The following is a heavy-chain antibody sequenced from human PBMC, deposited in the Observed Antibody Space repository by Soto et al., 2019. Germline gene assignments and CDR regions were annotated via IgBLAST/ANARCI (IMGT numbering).Heavy chain of an antibody. V-gene: IGHV3-23*01. CDR3: AKGPTIFGVVITFEYYYGMDV. CDR1: GFILSSSA. J-gene: IGHJ6*02. D-gene: IGHD3-3*01. CDR2: IRGSGTST. Sequence: GGSLRLSCAASGFILSSSAMSWVRQAPGKGLEWVSAIRGSGTSTYYADSVKGRFTIYGDNSKNTVYLQMNSLRAEDTAVYYCAKGPTIFGVVITFEYYYGMDVWGQGTTVTVSS.